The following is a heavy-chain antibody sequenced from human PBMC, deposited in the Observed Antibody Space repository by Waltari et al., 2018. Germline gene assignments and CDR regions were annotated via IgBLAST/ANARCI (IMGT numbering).Heavy chain of an antibody. V-gene: IGHV1-2*02. CDR3: ARADTMLVAVMTAYYFDY. D-gene: IGHD3-22*01. J-gene: IGHJ4*02. Sequence: QVQLVQSGAEVKKPGASVKVSCKPSGYTFGGHYMPLVRQAPGQGLEWMGWINPNSGTTNFARKFQGRVAMTSDTSISTAYMELSRLSSDDTAVYYCARADTMLVAVMTAYYFDYWGQGTLVTVSS. CDR2: INPNSGTT. CDR1: GYTFGGHY.